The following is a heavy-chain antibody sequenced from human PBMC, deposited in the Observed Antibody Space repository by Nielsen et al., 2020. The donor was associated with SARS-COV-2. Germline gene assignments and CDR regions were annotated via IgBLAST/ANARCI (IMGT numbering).Heavy chain of an antibody. V-gene: IGHV1-8*02. J-gene: IGHJ4*02. D-gene: IGHD6-19*01. Sequence: ASVKVSCKASGYTFTDYYIHWVRQAPGQGLEWMGWMNPNSGNTGYGQKFQGRVTMTRNTSISTAYMELSSLRSEDTAVYYCARGLIAVAGPYYFDYWGQGTLVTVSA. CDR3: ARGLIAVAGPYYFDY. CDR1: GYTFTDYY. CDR2: MNPNSGNT.